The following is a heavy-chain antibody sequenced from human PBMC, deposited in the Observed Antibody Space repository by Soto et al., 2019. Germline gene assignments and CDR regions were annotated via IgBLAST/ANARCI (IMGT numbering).Heavy chain of an antibody. CDR1: GYTFTSYD. J-gene: IGHJ2*01. D-gene: IGHD6-13*01. Sequence: QVQLVQSGAEVKKPGASVKVSCKASGYTFTSYDINWVRQATGQGLEWMGWMNPNSANTGYAQKFQGRVTMTRNTSISTAYMELSSLRSEVTAVYYCARGLSSSWPNWYFDLWGRGTLVTVSS. CDR2: MNPNSANT. CDR3: ARGLSSSWPNWYFDL. V-gene: IGHV1-8*01.